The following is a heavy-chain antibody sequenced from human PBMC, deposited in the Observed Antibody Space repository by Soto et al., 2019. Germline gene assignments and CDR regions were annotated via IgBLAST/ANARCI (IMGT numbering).Heavy chain of an antibody. J-gene: IGHJ5*02. CDR1: GFTFRDYY. D-gene: IGHD2-21*01. V-gene: IGHV3-11*06. CDR3: SRGGGGGLFDL. Sequence: GGSLRLSCATSGFTFRDYYISWIRQAPGKGLEFVSYISPKGTYRTYADSVKGRFTISRDNAKNSLYLQVNSLRAEDTAVYYCSRGGGGGLFDLWGQGTLVTVSS. CDR2: ISPKGTYR.